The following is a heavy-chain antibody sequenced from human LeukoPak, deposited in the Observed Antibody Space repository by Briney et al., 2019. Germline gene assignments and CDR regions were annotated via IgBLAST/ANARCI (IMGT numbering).Heavy chain of an antibody. V-gene: IGHV3-48*01. Sequence: PGGSLRLSCAASGFTFSSYSMNWVRQAPGKGLEWVSYISSSSSTIYYADSVKGRFTISRDNAKNSLYLQMNSLRAEDTAVYYCAREYKEWEHELGSGYFDYWGQGTLVTVSS. D-gene: IGHD1-26*01. CDR1: GFTFSSYS. CDR3: AREYKEWEHELGSGYFDY. J-gene: IGHJ4*02. CDR2: ISSSSSTI.